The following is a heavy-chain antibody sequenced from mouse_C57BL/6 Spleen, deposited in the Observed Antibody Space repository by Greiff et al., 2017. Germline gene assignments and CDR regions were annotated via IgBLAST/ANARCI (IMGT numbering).Heavy chain of an antibody. Sequence: VQLQQSGPELVKPGASVKISCKASGYALSSSWMNWVKQRPGKGLEWIGRIYPGDGDTNYNGKFKGKATLTADKSSSTAYMQLSSLTSEDSAVYFCASGFAYWGQGTLFTVSA. CDR2: IYPGDGDT. CDR1: GYALSSSW. J-gene: IGHJ3*01. CDR3: ASGFAY. V-gene: IGHV1-82*01.